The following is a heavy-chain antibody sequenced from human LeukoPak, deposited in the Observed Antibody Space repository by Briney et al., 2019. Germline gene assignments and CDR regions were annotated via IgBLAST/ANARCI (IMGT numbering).Heavy chain of an antibody. CDR3: VKDDGWVQYAN. CDR1: GFTFDDYA. J-gene: IGHJ4*02. D-gene: IGHD5-24*01. V-gene: IGHV3-23*01. Sequence: GGSLRLSCAASGFTFDDYAMHWVRQAPGKGLEWVSGIRADAVTTYYADSVKGRFIISRDNSKKTVYLQMNNLNVEDAAMYYCVKDDGWVQYANWGQGTLVTVSS. CDR2: IRADAVTT.